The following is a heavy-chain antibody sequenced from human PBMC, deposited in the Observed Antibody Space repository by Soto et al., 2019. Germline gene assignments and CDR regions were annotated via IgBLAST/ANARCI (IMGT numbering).Heavy chain of an antibody. Sequence: DVQLLESGGGLVKPEGSLRLSCAASGFTFSSYAMGWVRQGPGKGLEWVAVVSIGGSTHYADSVRGRFTISRDNSKNTLSLQMNRLTAEDTAVYFCAKRRGAGGHFDYWGQGDLVTVSS. V-gene: IGHV3-23*01. CDR1: GFTFSSYA. J-gene: IGHJ4*02. CDR2: VSIGGST. CDR3: AKRRGAGGHFDY. D-gene: IGHD2-15*01.